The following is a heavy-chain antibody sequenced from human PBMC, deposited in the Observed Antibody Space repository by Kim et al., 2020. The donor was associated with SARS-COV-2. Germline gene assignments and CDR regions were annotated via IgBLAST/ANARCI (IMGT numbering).Heavy chain of an antibody. CDR2: INPNSGGT. J-gene: IGHJ5*02. V-gene: IGHV1-2*02. D-gene: IGHD2-15*01. CDR3: AGALGYCRGGSCYP. Sequence: ASVKVSCKSSGYSFTDYYVHWVRQAPGQGLEWMGWINPNSGGTKYAQKFQDRVTMTTDTSISTAYMEVRSLRSDDMAVYFCAGALGYCRGGSCYPWGQGTLVTVSS. CDR1: GYSFTDYY.